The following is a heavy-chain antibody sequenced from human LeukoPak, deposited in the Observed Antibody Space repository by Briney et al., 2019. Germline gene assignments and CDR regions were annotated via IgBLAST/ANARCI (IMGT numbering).Heavy chain of an antibody. CDR3: AREGYYDRSGYSEVGYYYYGMDV. CDR1: GYTFSNYG. CDR2: ISAYNGNT. Sequence: ASVKVSCKASGYTFSNYGISWVRQAPGQGLEWMGWISAYNGNTKYAQKFQGRVTVTTDTFTGTAYMELRSLRSDDTAIYYCAREGYYDRSGYSEVGYYYYGMDVWGQGTTVTVSS. D-gene: IGHD3-22*01. J-gene: IGHJ6*02. V-gene: IGHV1-18*01.